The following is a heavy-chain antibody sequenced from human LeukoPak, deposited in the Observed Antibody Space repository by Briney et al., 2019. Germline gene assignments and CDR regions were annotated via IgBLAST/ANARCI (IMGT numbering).Heavy chain of an antibody. D-gene: IGHD4-11*01. J-gene: IGHJ6*03. CDR2: INSDGNAT. CDR1: GFTFSTYW. CDR3: VRGATTVTGNYFYYYMDV. Sequence: GGSLRLSCAASGFTFSTYWMHWVRQAPGKGLVWVSRINSDGNATGYADSVKGRFTISRDNAKNTLYLQMNSLRADDTALYYCVRGATTVTGNYFYYYMDVWGKRTTVTV. V-gene: IGHV3-74*01.